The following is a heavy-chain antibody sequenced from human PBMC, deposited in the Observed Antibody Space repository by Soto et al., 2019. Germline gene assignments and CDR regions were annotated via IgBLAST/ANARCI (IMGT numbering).Heavy chain of an antibody. Sequence: GGSLRLSCAASGFTFSSYGMHWVRQAPGKGLEWVAVISYDGSNKYYADSVKGRFTISRDNSKNTLYLQMNSLRAEDTAVYYCAKDRSQVVRGVITVYYFDYWGQGTLVTVSS. CDR3: AKDRSQVVRGVITVYYFDY. J-gene: IGHJ4*02. V-gene: IGHV3-30*18. CDR1: GFTFSSYG. CDR2: ISYDGSNK. D-gene: IGHD3-10*01.